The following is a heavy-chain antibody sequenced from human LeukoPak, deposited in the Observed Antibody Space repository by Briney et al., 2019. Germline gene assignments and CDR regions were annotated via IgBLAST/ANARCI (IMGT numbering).Heavy chain of an antibody. Sequence: ASVKVSCKASGYTFTGHYMHWIRQARGQGPEWMGWIHPNSGATHYNQKLQGRVTMTSDTSIDTVYMELTSLIYDDTAVYYCARDDDWGPDYWGQGTLVTVSS. CDR2: IHPNSGAT. CDR3: ARDDDWGPDY. J-gene: IGHJ4*02. V-gene: IGHV1-2*02. CDR1: GYTFTGHY. D-gene: IGHD3-9*01.